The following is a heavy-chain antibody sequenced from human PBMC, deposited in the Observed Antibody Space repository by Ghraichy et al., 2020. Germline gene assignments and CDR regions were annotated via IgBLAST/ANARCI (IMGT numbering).Heavy chain of an antibody. D-gene: IGHD2-21*01. V-gene: IGHV4-34*01. CDR1: VGSFSGYY. Sequence: SETLSLTCAVYVGSFSGYYWSWTRQPPGKGLEWIGEINPTTGITNNSPSLKSRLTMLVDTSKNQFSLTLKSVTAPDTAVYYCARRRELWSAAEGDAFDMWSQGTMVTVSS. J-gene: IGHJ3*02. CDR2: INPTTGIT. CDR3: ARRRELWSAAEGDAFDM.